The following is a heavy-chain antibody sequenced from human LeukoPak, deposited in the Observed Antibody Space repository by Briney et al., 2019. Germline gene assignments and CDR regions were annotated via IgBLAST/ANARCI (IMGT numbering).Heavy chain of an antibody. CDR1: GFTFASYA. Sequence: GGSLRLSCAASGFTFASYAMHWVRQAPGKGLEYVSLIYGDGGTTHYADSVKGRFSISRDNSKNSLSLQMNSLRTEDTAFYYCAQDWWGSYLSWGRGTLVTVSS. J-gene: IGHJ4*02. CDR2: IYGDGGTT. CDR3: AQDWWGSYLS. V-gene: IGHV3-43*02. D-gene: IGHD1-26*01.